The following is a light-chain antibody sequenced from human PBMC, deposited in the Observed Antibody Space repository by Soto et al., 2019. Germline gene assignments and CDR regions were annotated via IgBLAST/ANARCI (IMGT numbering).Light chain of an antibody. CDR1: TSDIGGYNY. V-gene: IGLV2-14*03. Sequence: QSVLTQPASVSGSPGQSITISCSGTTSDIGGYNYVSWYQQHPGNAPKLLIYDVINRPSGISDRFSGSKSGNTASLTISGLQAADEAHYFCCSYTATTALVVFGGGTQLTVL. CDR2: DVI. J-gene: IGLJ2*01. CDR3: CSYTATTALVV.